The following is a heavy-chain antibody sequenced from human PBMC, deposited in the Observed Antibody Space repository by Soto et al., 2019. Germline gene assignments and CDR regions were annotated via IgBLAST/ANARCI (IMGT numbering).Heavy chain of an antibody. D-gene: IGHD2-15*01. V-gene: IGHV1-46*04. J-gene: IGHJ6*02. CDR3: AREYLKSSYCSGGSCYSYYYYGMDV. Sequence: ASVKVSCKASGYTFSSYYMHWGRQAPGQRLEWMGIINPSGGSTSYAQKLQGRVTMTRDTSTSTVYMELSSLRSEDTAVYYCAREYLKSSYCSGGSCYSYYYYGMDVWGQGTTVTVSS. CDR1: GYTFSSYY. CDR2: INPSGGST.